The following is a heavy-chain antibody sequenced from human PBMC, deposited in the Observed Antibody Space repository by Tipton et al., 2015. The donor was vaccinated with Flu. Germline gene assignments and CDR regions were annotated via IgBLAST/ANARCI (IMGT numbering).Heavy chain of an antibody. CDR3: AKTDYDFWSGSLSFDY. CDR1: GFTFSSYA. D-gene: IGHD3-3*01. Sequence: SLRLSCAASGFTFSSYAMSWVRQAPGKGLEWVSAISGSGGSTYYADSVKGRFTISRDNSKNTLYLQMNSLRAEDTAVYYCAKTDYDFWSGSLSFDYWGQGTLVTVSS. V-gene: IGHV3-23*01. J-gene: IGHJ4*02. CDR2: ISGSGGST.